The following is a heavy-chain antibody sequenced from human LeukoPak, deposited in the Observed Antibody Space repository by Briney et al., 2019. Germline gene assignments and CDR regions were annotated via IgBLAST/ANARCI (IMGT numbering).Heavy chain of an antibody. CDR2: IDPNSGDT. J-gene: IGHJ4*02. D-gene: IGHD5-12*01. Sequence: ASVKVPCKTSGYTFSDYYIHWIRQAPGQGLEWVGWIDPNSGDTDYAQKFQGRVTMTRDTSISTAYMELSRLRSDDTAVYYCARSPQVAPFDYWGQGTLVTVSS. CDR3: ARSPQVAPFDY. CDR1: GYTFSDYY. V-gene: IGHV1-2*02.